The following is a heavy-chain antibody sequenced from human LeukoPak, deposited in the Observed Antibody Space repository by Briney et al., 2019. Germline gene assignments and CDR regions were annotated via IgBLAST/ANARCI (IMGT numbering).Heavy chain of an antibody. D-gene: IGHD6-19*01. Sequence: ASVKVSCKASGNIFTGYYIHWVRQAPGQGLEWMGWINPNSGGTNYAQKFQGRVTMTRDTSISTVYMELSSLRSDDTAVYYCARDRGSSGWYAFDIWGQGTMVTVSS. CDR2: INPNSGGT. V-gene: IGHV1-2*02. J-gene: IGHJ3*02. CDR1: GNIFTGYY. CDR3: ARDRGSSGWYAFDI.